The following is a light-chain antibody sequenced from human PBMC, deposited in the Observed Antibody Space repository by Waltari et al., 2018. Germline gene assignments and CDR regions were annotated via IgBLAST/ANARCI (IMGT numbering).Light chain of an antibody. J-gene: IGKJ4*01. CDR2: AAS. V-gene: IGKV3-11*01. Sequence: GMCSQSIGSYLAWYQQKPGQAPRLLIYAASNRATGIPARFSGYGSGTDFTLTISSLEPEDFAVYYCQQRSDWPLTFGGGTKVEIK. CDR3: QQRSDWPLT. CDR1: QSIGSY.